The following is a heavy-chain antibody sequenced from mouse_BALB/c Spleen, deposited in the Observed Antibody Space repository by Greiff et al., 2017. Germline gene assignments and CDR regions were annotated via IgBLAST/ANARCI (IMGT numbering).Heavy chain of an antibody. CDR1: GDSITSGY. CDR3: ARYYYGSSRFAY. CDR2: ISYSGST. Sequence: EVKVEESGPSLVKPSQTLSLTCSVTGDSITSGYWNWIRKFPGNKLEYMGYISYSGSTYYNPSLKSRISITRDTSKNQYYLQLNSVTTEDTATYYCARYYYGSSRFAYWGQGTLVTVSA. V-gene: IGHV3-8*02. J-gene: IGHJ3*01. D-gene: IGHD1-1*01.